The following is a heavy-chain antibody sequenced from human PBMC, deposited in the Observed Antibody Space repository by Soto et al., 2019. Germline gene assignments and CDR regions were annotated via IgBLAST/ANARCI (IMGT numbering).Heavy chain of an antibody. D-gene: IGHD2-15*01. Sequence: QVQLQESGPGLVKPSQTLSLTCTVSGGSMNSGGYCWSWIRQHPGEGLEWIGCISYGGTTSYNPSLXSXVIISVDTSKNQFSLKLTSVTAADTAVYYCSRGILVWGQGTLITVSS. CDR3: SRGILV. V-gene: IGHV4-31*03. CDR1: GGSMNSGGYC. CDR2: ISYGGTT. J-gene: IGHJ4*02.